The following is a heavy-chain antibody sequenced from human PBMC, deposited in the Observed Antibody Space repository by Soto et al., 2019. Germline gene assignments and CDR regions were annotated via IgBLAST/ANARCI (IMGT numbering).Heavy chain of an antibody. CDR1: GFTFSSYW. Sequence: GGSLRLSCAASGFTFSSYWMSWVRQAPGKGLEWVANIKQDGSEKYYVDSVKGRFTISRDNAKNSLYLQMNSLRAEDTAVYYCARAPEYGSGSYIHFDYWGQGTLVTVSS. CDR3: ARAPEYGSGSYIHFDY. D-gene: IGHD3-10*01. J-gene: IGHJ4*02. CDR2: IKQDGSEK. V-gene: IGHV3-7*01.